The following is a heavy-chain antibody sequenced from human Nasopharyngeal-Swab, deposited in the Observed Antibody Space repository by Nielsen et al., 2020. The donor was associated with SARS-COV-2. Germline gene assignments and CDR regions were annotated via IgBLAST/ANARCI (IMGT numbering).Heavy chain of an antibody. V-gene: IGHV4-39*01. CDR1: GGSISSSSYY. CDR3: ARSFFVDTAMATYYFDY. J-gene: IGHJ4*02. D-gene: IGHD5-18*01. Sequence: SETLSLTCTVSGGSISSSSYYWGWIRQPPGKGLEWIGSIYYSGSNYYNPSLKSRVTISVDTSKNQFSLKLSSVTAADTAVYYCARSFFVDTAMATYYFDYWGQGTLVTVSS. CDR2: IYYSGSN.